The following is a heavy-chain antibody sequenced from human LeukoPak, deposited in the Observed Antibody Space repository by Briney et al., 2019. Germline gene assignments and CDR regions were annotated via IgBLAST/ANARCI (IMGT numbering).Heavy chain of an antibody. Sequence: PGGSLRLSCAASGFTFSSYEMNWVRQAPGKGLEWVSYISSSGSTIYYADSVKGRFTISRDNAKNSLYLQVNSLRAEDTAVYYCARDSHDYSIPIRGFDPWGQGTLVTVSS. J-gene: IGHJ5*02. V-gene: IGHV3-48*03. CDR3: ARDSHDYSIPIRGFDP. CDR1: GFTFSSYE. D-gene: IGHD4-11*01. CDR2: ISSSGSTI.